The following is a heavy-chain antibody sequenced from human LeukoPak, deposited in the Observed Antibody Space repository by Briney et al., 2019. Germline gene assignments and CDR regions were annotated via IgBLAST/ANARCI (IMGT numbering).Heavy chain of an antibody. Sequence: SETLSLTCTDPGGSISSYYWSWIRQPVGKGLEWIGRIYTSGSTNYNPSLQSRVTMSVDTSKNQFSLKLSSVTAADTAVYYCAREALFSSGSKGGYYYYGMDVWGQGTTVTVSS. J-gene: IGHJ6*02. CDR2: IYTSGST. V-gene: IGHV4-4*07. D-gene: IGHD3-10*01. CDR3: AREALFSSGSKGGYYYYGMDV. CDR1: GGSISSYY.